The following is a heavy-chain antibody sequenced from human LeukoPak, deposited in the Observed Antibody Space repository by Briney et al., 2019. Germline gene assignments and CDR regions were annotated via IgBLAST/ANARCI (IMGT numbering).Heavy chain of an antibody. CDR3: VRGGGVAASVVGF. CDR2: FYYGRGT. V-gene: IGHV4-38-2*02. CDR1: GYSITSGYY. Sequence: SETLSLICTVSGYSITSGYYWAWIRRPPGRGLEWIGGFYYGRGTYYNPSLKSRINISVGTSKDHLSLNLSSVTAADSAIYYCVRGGGVAASVVGFWGRGTLVTVSS. J-gene: IGHJ4*02. D-gene: IGHD6-19*01.